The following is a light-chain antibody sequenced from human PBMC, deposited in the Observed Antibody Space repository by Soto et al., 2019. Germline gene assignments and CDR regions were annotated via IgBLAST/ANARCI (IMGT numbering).Light chain of an antibody. J-gene: IGLJ1*01. CDR3: VSFTSSTTYV. CDR2: EVN. V-gene: IGLV2-14*02. Sequence: QSALTQPASVSGSPGQSITISCTGTSSDFGNYNLVSWYQQHPGKVPKLILFEVNKRPSGVSNRFSGSKSGSTASLIISRLQTEDEADYYCVSFTSSTTYVFGSGTKLTVL. CDR1: SSDFGNYNL.